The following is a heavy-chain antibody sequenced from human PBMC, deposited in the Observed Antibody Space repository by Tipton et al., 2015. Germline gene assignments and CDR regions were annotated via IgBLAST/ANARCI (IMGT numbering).Heavy chain of an antibody. J-gene: IGHJ3*02. CDR3: ARDVNGGHFDI. Sequence: SLRLSCAASGIRFSSNWMSWVRQAPGKGLEWVGQISTDGSETYYLDSMKGRFTISRDNAKESLYLQMNTLRAEDTAVYYCARDVNGGHFDIWGQGTAVTVSP. D-gene: IGHD2/OR15-2a*01. CDR2: ISTDGSET. V-gene: IGHV3-7*01. CDR1: GIRFSSNW.